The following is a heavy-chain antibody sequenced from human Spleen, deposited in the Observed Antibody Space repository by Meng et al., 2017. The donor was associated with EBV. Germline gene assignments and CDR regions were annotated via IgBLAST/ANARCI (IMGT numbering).Heavy chain of an antibody. Sequence: VQLGGSGGALVQPGGSLRLSCEASGITFSSYWMHWVRQAPGKGLAWVSRINGDGTSTSHAEYVKGRFTVSRDNVKNTLYLEMNSLRAEDTAVYYCATNKMVYWGRGTLVTVSS. D-gene: IGHD2-8*01. V-gene: IGHV3-74*02. CDR2: INGDGTST. CDR1: GITFSSYW. CDR3: ATNKMVY. J-gene: IGHJ4*02.